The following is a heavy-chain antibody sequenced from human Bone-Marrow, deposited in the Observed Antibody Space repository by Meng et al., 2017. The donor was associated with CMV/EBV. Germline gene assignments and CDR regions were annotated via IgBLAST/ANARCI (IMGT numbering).Heavy chain of an antibody. J-gene: IGHJ3*02. D-gene: IGHD3/OR15-3a*01. CDR3: ERVEYYYTRTGVHDALDI. Sequence: GGPLRFPGEAPGLNIRNYEFNWVGQAPGKGLEWVTYISTSGDTIYYADSLRGRFTISRDNAKNSLFLQMNNVRVEDTAVYYCERVEYYYTRTGVHDALDIWGQGTRVTVSS. CDR1: GLNIRNYE. V-gene: IGHV3-48*03. CDR2: ISTSGDTI.